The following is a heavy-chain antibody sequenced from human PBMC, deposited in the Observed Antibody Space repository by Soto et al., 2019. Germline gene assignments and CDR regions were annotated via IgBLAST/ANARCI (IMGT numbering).Heavy chain of an antibody. CDR1: GGTFSSYA. CDR2: IIPIFGTA. D-gene: IGHD1-26*01. CDR3: ARDGTGATVLYYYYGMDV. V-gene: IGHV1-69*13. J-gene: IGHJ6*02. Sequence: GASVKVSCKASGGTFSSYAISWVRQAPGQGLEWMGGIIPIFGTANYAQKFQGRVTITADESTSTAYMELSSLRSEDTAVYYCARDGTGATVLYYYYGMDVWGQGTTVTVSS.